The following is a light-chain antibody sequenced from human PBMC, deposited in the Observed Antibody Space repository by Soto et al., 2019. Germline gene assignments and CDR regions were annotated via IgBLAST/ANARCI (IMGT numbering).Light chain of an antibody. Sequence: AIQMTQSPSSLSASVGDRVTITCRASQGIRNDLGWYQQKPGKAPKLLIYAASSLQSGVPSRFSGSGSGTDFTLTISSLQPEDFATYYCQQYNSYSTFGPATFGQGTKVEIK. V-gene: IGKV1-6*01. CDR2: AAS. J-gene: IGKJ1*01. CDR3: QQYNSYSTFGPAT. CDR1: QGIRND.